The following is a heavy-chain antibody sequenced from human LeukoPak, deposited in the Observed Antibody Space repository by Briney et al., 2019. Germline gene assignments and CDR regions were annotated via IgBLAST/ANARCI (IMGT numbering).Heavy chain of an antibody. J-gene: IGHJ4*02. CDR2: IYTSGST. CDR3: ARRQDGHDY. Sequence: PSETLSLTCTVSGGSISSGFYYWSWIRQPAGKGLEWIGRIYTSGSTNYNPSLKGRVTISLDTSRNQFSLKLSSVTAADTAVYYCARRQDGHDYWGQGTLVTVSS. CDR1: GGSISSGFYY. V-gene: IGHV4-61*02.